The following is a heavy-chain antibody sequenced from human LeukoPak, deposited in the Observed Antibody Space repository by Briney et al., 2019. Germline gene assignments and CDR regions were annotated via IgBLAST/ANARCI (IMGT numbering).Heavy chain of an antibody. D-gene: IGHD6-13*01. CDR3: ARQDLGYTSSWNTGARAFDI. Sequence: GESLKISCRGSGYSFTSYWIGWVRQMPGKGLEWMGIIYPGDSDTRYSPSFQGQVTISADNSITTAYLQWSSLKASDTAMYYCARQDLGYTSSWNTGARAFDIWGQGTMVTVSS. J-gene: IGHJ3*02. CDR1: GYSFTSYW. CDR2: IYPGDSDT. V-gene: IGHV5-51*01.